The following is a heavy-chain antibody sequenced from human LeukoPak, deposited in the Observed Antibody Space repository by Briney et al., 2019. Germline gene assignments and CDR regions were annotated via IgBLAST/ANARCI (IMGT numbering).Heavy chain of an antibody. J-gene: IGHJ4*02. CDR3: ARIPQAAIYTVPNFDY. D-gene: IGHD3-16*01. CDR1: GFTFSSYA. Sequence: GGSLRLSCAASGFTFSSYAMHWVRQAPGKGLEWVAVISYDGSNKYYADSVKGRFTISRDNSKNTLYPQMNSLRAEDTAVYYCARIPQAAIYTVPNFDYWGQGTLVTVSS. V-gene: IGHV3-30*04. CDR2: ISYDGSNK.